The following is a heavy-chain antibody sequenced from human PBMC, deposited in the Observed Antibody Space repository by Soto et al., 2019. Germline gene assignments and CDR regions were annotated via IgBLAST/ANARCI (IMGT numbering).Heavy chain of an antibody. CDR2: ISSSASYM. CDR1: GFTFSRCD. V-gene: IGHV3-21*01. J-gene: IGHJ3*01. Sequence: GGSLRLSCATSGFTFSRCDMNWVRQAPGKGLEWVSFISSSASYMYYADSVKGRFTISRDNSKKSLYLQMNSLRADDTAVYYCATGSPPTRRGRAFAFWGQGTRVTVSS. D-gene: IGHD3-10*01. CDR3: ATGSPPTRRGRAFAF.